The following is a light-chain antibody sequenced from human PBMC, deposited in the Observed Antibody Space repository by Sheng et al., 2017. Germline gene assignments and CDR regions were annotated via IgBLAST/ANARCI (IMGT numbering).Light chain of an antibody. CDR2: QDS. J-gene: IGLJ2*01. Sequence: SYDLAQPPSVSVSPGQTATITCSGDRLGDKNVCWYQQKAGHXPVLVISQDSKRPSGIPERFSGSNSGNTATLTISGTQAMDEADYYCQAWDRTVVVFGGGTTLTVL. V-gene: IGLV3-1*01. CDR1: RLGDKN. CDR3: QAWDRTVVV.